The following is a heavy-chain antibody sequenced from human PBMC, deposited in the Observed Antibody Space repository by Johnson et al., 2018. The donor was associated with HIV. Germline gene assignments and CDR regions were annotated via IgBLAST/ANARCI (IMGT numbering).Heavy chain of an antibody. CDR1: GFTFSSFA. D-gene: IGHD6-19*01. J-gene: IGHJ3*01. CDR2: IKQDGIEK. Sequence: VQLVESGGGVVQPGRSLRLSCAASGFTFSSFAIHWVRQAPGKGLEWVANIKQDGIEKYYVDSVKGRFTISRDNAKNSLYLQMNSLRPEDTAVYYCVRGGQWGATDAFDVWGQGTMVTVSS. CDR3: VRGGQWGATDAFDV. V-gene: IGHV3-7*01.